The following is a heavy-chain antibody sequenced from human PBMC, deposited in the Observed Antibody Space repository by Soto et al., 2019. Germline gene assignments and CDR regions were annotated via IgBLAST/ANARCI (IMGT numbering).Heavy chain of an antibody. Sequence: QVQLVQSGAEVKTPGSSVKVSCKASGGTFSSYTISWVRQAPGQGLEWMGRIIPILGIANYAQKVQGRVTSTADKSTSTAYMELSSLRAEDTAVYYCASGDGYNYVGYWGQGTLVTVSS. D-gene: IGHD5-12*01. CDR2: IIPILGIA. CDR3: ASGDGYNYVGY. CDR1: GGTFSSYT. J-gene: IGHJ4*02. V-gene: IGHV1-69*02.